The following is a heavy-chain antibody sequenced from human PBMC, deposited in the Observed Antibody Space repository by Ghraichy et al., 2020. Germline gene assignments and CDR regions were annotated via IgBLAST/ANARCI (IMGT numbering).Heavy chain of an antibody. V-gene: IGHV3-23*01. CDR2: LSGSGGST. CDR3: ARRTQDWGFFDY. D-gene: IGHD3/OR15-3a*01. J-gene: IGHJ4*02. Sequence: GGSLRLSCAASGFTFSSHPMNWVRQAPWKGLEWVSTLSGSGGSTYYTDSVRGRFTISRDNSKNTLFLQMNSLRAEDTAVYYCARRTQDWGFFDYWGQGTLVTVSS. CDR1: GFTFSSHP.